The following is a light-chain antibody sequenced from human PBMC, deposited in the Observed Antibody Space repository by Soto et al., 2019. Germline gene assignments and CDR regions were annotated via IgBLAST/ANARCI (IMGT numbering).Light chain of an antibody. CDR2: EVS. Sequence: DIQMTQSPSSLSASVGDRVTITCRASQRISAYLNWYQQKPGEAPKRRIFEVSVLESGVPSRFSGSGSETDFTLSITSLTPEDFATYYGLQTYSPPLAFGRGTSV. V-gene: IGKV1-39*01. CDR3: LQTYSPPLA. J-gene: IGKJ3*01. CDR1: QRISAY.